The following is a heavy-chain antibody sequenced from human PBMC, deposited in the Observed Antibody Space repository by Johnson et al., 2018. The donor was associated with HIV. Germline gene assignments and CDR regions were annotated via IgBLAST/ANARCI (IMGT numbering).Heavy chain of an antibody. V-gene: IGHV3-30*02. CDR3: ASPSGCSRLVFDI. D-gene: IGHD1-26*01. CDR2: IRYDGSDK. Sequence: QEKLVESGGGVVQPGGSLRLSCAASGFTFSSYGMHWVRRTPGKGLEWVAFIRYDGSDKSYADSVKGRFTISRDTSKTTLYLQMNSLRDEDTAVYYCASPSGCSRLVFDIWGQGTMVTVSS. CDR1: GFTFSSYG. J-gene: IGHJ3*02.